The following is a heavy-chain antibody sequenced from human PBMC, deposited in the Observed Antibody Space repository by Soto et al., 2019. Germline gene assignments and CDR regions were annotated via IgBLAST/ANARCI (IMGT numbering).Heavy chain of an antibody. CDR2: ISSSSSYI. D-gene: IGHD3-22*01. CDR3: ARSYYYDSSGLGNWFDP. J-gene: IGHJ5*02. V-gene: IGHV3-21*01. CDR1: GFTFSSYS. Sequence: VQLVESGGGLVKPGGSLRLSCAASGFTFSSYSMNWVRQAPGKGLEWVSSISSSSSYIYYADSVKGRFTISRDNAKNSLYLQMNSLRAEDTAVYYCARSYYYDSSGLGNWFDPWGQGTLVTVSS.